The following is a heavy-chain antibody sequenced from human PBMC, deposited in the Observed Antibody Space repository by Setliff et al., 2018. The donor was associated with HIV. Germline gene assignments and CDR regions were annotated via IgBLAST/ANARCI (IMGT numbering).Heavy chain of an antibody. Sequence: GGSVKVSCKASGGTFSSYVISWVRQAPGQGPEWMGGIIPMYGVTNYAQKFQGRLTITADESTSTMYMELSSLRSDDTAVYYCAGPRGDEAFDIWGQGTMVTVSS. J-gene: IGHJ3*02. CDR2: IIPMYGVT. CDR1: GGTFSSYV. CDR3: AGPRGDEAFDI. D-gene: IGHD3-10*01. V-gene: IGHV1-69*13.